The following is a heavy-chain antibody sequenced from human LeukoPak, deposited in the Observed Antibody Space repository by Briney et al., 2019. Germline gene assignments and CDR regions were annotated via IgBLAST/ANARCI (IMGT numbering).Heavy chain of an antibody. D-gene: IGHD6-13*01. CDR1: GFTVSSNY. CDR2: IYSGGST. V-gene: IGHV3-66*02. J-gene: IGHJ4*02. CDR3: ARDGRGSSWDY. Sequence: GGSRRLSCAASGFTVSSNYMSWVRQAPGKGLEWVSVIYSGGSTYYADSVKGRFTISRDNSKNTLYLQMNSLRAEDTAVYYCARDGRGSSWDYWGQGTLVTVSS.